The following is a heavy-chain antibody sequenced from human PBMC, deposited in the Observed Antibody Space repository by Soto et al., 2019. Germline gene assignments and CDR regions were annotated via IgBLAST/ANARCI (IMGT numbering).Heavy chain of an antibody. J-gene: IGHJ5*02. CDR3: ARLYGSGQWNWFDP. CDR2: IHPHDSDT. V-gene: IGHV5-51*01. D-gene: IGHD3-10*01. Sequence: PGESLKISCKGSGYSFISYWIGWVRQMPVRGLEWMGIIHPHDSDTRYSPSFQGQVTISADKSISTAYLQWSSLKASDSAMYYCARLYGSGQWNWFDPWGQGTLVTVSS. CDR1: GYSFISYW.